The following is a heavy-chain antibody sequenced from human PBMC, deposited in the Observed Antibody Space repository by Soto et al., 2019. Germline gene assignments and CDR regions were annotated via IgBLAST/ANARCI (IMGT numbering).Heavy chain of an antibody. CDR1: GYTLTELS. CDR3: AGSLAVAGNFDY. Sequence: ASVKVSCKVSGYTLTELSMHWVRQAPGKGLEWMGGFDPEDGETIYAQKFQGRVTMTEDTSTDTAYMELSSLRSEDTAVYYCAGSLAVAGNFDYWGQGTLVTVS. V-gene: IGHV1-24*01. J-gene: IGHJ4*02. CDR2: FDPEDGET. D-gene: IGHD6-19*01.